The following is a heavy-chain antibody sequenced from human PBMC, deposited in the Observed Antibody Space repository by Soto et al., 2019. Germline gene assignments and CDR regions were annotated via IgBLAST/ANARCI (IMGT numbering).Heavy chain of an antibody. CDR3: ASSSSPYSQYSIHY. V-gene: IGHV4-61*01. Sequence: SETLCLTCTVSGDSVSSASYFWSWIRQPPGKGLEWIGYVSYTGNKNQKPSLRSRVTMSVDPSQNRFSLRLTSVTAADTAVYYCASSSSPYSQYSIHYWCPGTLVTGSS. D-gene: IGHD2-15*01. CDR1: GDSVSSASYF. CDR2: VSYTGNK. J-gene: IGHJ4*02.